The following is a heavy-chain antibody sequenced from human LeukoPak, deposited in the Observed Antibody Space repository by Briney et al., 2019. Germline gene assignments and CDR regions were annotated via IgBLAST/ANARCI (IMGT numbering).Heavy chain of an antibody. CDR2: IYHSGST. CDR1: GYYMSRCYY. Sequence: SETLSLTCAVSGYYMSRCYYWGWIRQPPGKGLGWIGSIYHSGSTYYNPSLKSRVTISVDTSKNQFSLKLSSVTAADTAVYYCARIAVPNWFDPWGQGTLVTVS. CDR3: ARIAVPNWFDP. D-gene: IGHD6-19*01. V-gene: IGHV4-38-2*01. J-gene: IGHJ5*02.